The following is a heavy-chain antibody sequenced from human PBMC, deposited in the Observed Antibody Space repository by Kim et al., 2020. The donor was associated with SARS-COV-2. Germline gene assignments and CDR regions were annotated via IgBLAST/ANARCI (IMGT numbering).Heavy chain of an antibody. CDR3: ARLRGSGWYYFDY. V-gene: IGHV3-11*06. Sequence: ADSVKGRFTIPRDNAKNSLYLQMNSLRAEDTAVYYCARLRGSGWYYFDYWGQGTLVTVSS. J-gene: IGHJ4*02. D-gene: IGHD6-19*01.